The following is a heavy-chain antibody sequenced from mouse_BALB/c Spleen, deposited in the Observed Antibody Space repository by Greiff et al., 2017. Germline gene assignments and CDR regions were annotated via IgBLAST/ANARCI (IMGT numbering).Heavy chain of an antibody. CDR1: GFTFSSFG. J-gene: IGHJ4*01. CDR3: ARSLYYYGSSYYYAMDY. CDR2: ISSGSSTI. V-gene: IGHV5-17*02. Sequence: EVKLMESGGGLVQPGGSRKLSCAASGFTFSSFGMHWVRQAPEKGLEWVAYISSGSSTIYYADTVKGRFTISRDNPKNTLFLQMTSLRSEDTAMYYCARSLYYYGSSYYYAMDYWGQGTSVTVSS. D-gene: IGHD1-1*01.